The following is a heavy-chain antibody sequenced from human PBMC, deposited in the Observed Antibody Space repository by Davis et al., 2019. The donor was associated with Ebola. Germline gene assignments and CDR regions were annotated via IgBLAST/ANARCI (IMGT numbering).Heavy chain of an antibody. CDR2: INSHNGNT. CDR1: GYTFTSYG. V-gene: IGHV1-18*04. J-gene: IGHJ4*02. D-gene: IGHD1-1*01. Sequence: ASVKVSCKASGYTFTSYGITWVRQAPGQGLDWMGWINSHNGNTNYAQNVQGRVTMTTDTSTSTAYMEVGILRSDDTAVYYCARAQFPTTSDHWGQGTLVTVSS. CDR3: ARAQFPTTSDH.